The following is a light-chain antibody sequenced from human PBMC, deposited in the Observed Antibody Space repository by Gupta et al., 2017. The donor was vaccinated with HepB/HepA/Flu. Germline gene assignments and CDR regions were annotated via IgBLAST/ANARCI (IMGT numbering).Light chain of an antibody. Sequence: QSALTQPASVSGSPGQSISISCTGTSSDVGGYNLVSWYQQYPGKAPKLIIFDVTKRPSGISSRFSGSKSGNTASLTISGLQAEDEADDSCCSYAGSNTWVFGGGTKLTVI. CDR2: DVT. V-gene: IGLV2-23*02. J-gene: IGLJ3*02. CDR1: SSDVGGYNL. CDR3: CSYAGSNTWV.